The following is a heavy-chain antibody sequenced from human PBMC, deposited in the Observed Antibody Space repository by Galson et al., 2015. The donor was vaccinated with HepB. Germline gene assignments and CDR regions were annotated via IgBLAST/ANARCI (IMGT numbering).Heavy chain of an antibody. V-gene: IGHV3-15*04. J-gene: IGHJ4*02. CDR1: GFTFSNAW. D-gene: IGHD6-19*01. CDR2: IESKTDGGTT. Sequence: SLRLSCAASGFTFSNAWMNWVRQAPGKGLEWVGRIESKTDGGTTDYGAPVKGRFTISRDDSKNTLFLQMNSLQTEDTAVYYCTTGKAVAGDYWGQGTLVTVSS. CDR3: TTGKAVAGDY.